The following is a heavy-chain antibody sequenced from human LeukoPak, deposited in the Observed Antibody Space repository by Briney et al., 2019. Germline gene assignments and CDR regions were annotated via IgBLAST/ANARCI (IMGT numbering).Heavy chain of an antibody. Sequence: GGSLRLSCAASGFTFSSYDMHWVRQATGKGLEWVSAIGTAGDTYYPGSVKGRFTISRENAKSSLYLQMNSLRAEDTAVYYCARAVAHYDILTGFHYYYGMDVWGQGTTVTVSS. J-gene: IGHJ6*02. CDR3: ARAVAHYDILTGFHYYYGMDV. V-gene: IGHV3-13*01. D-gene: IGHD3-9*01. CDR1: GFTFSSYD. CDR2: IGTAGDT.